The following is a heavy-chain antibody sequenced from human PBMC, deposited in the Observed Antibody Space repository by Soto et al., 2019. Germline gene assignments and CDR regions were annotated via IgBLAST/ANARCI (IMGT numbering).Heavy chain of an antibody. Sequence: GGSLRLSCAASGFTFSSYAMHWVRQAPGKGLEWVAVISYDGSNKYYADSVKGRFTISRDNSKNTLYLQMNSLRAEDTAVYYCARGSHVGYFDYWGQGTLVTVSS. CDR2: ISYDGSNK. CDR3: ARGSHVGYFDY. CDR1: GFTFSSYA. D-gene: IGHD3-16*01. J-gene: IGHJ4*02. V-gene: IGHV3-30-3*01.